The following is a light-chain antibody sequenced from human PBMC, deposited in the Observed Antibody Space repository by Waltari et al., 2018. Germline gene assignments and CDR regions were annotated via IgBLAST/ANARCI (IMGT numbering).Light chain of an antibody. CDR3: QQSFTAPMYT. J-gene: IGKJ2*01. CDR2: APS. Sequence: DIQMTQSPSSLAASVGDRVTITCRASQNINTNLNWYQQKPGKAPKVLIYAPSTLKSGVPSRFSGSGSGTDFTLTISSLQPEDFAVYYCQQSFTAPMYTFGQGTKLEV. V-gene: IGKV1-39*01. CDR1: QNINTN.